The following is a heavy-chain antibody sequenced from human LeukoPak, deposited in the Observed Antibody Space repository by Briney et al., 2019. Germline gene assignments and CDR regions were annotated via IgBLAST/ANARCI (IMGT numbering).Heavy chain of an antibody. CDR3: ARVTTVTTSPWSWGPKKIGQEVNWFDP. CDR1: GYTFTDYG. Sequence: ASVKVSCKTSGYTFTDYGITWVRQAPGQGLEWMGWIRNDNGNREYAQKIQGRVSMTRDTSTSTAYMELRSLISGDTAVYYCARVTTVTTSPWSWGPKKIGQEVNWFDPWGQGPLVTVSS. D-gene: IGHD4-17*01. J-gene: IGHJ5*02. V-gene: IGHV1-18*01. CDR2: IRNDNGNR.